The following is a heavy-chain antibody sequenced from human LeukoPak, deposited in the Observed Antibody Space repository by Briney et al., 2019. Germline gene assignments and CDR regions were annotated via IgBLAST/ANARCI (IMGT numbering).Heavy chain of an antibody. D-gene: IGHD6-6*01. Sequence: SVKVSCKASGGTFSSYAINWVRQAPGQGLEWMGGIIPIFGTANYAQKFQGRVTITTDESTSTAYMELSSLRSEDTAVYYCARGVEEQLVPGNWFDPWGQGTLVTVSS. CDR1: GGTFSSYA. V-gene: IGHV1-69*05. CDR3: ARGVEEQLVPGNWFDP. CDR2: IIPIFGTA. J-gene: IGHJ5*02.